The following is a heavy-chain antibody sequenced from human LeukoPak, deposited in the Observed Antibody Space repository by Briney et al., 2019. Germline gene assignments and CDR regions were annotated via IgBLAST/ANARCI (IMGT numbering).Heavy chain of an antibody. V-gene: IGHV4-59*04. D-gene: IGHD3-9*01. CDR3: ACWLPHFDY. J-gene: IGHJ4*02. CDR1: GGSISSYY. CDR2: IYYSGST. Sequence: SETLSLTCTVSGGSISSYYWSWIRQPPGKGLEWIGYIYYSGSTYYNPSLKSRVTISVDTSKNQFSLKLSSVTAADTAVYYCACWLPHFDYWGQGTLVTVSS.